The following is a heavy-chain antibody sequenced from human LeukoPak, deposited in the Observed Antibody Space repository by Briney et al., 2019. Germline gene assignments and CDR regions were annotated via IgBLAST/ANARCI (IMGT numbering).Heavy chain of an antibody. Sequence: GGSLRLSCAVSGFSFSWYKMDWVRQAPGKGLEWVSYISSTTSTIYYADSVKGRFTISRDNAKNSLYLQMNSLRDKETVVYYCGRVLGYSLFVYWGQGTLVTVSS. CDR3: GRVLGYSLFVY. J-gene: IGHJ4*02. CDR2: ISSTTSTI. CDR1: GFSFSWYK. V-gene: IGHV3-48*02. D-gene: IGHD3-22*01.